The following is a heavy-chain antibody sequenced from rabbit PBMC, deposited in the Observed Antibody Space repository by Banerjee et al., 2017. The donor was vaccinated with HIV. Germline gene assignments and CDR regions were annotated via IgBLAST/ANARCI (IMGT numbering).Heavy chain of an antibody. CDR3: AREDVGYAGAFNL. Sequence: QSLEESGGDLVKPGASLTVTCTASGFSLSSSYYMCWVRQAPGKGLEWIACIYGGNNGNTYYASWAKGRFTISKTSSTTVTLQMTSLTAADTATYFCAREDVGYAGAFNLWGQGTLVTVS. D-gene: IGHD4-2*01. V-gene: IGHV1S40*01. J-gene: IGHJ4*01. CDR2: IYGGNNGNT. CDR1: GFSLSSSYY.